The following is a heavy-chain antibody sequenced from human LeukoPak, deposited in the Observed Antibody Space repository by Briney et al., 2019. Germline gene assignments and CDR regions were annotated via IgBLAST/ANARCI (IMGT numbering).Heavy chain of an antibody. CDR1: GFTFSNYW. CDR3: ARVESFDWLPSYYFDY. CDR2: IKMDGTEK. D-gene: IGHD3-9*01. J-gene: IGHJ4*02. Sequence: GGSLRLSCAASGFTFSNYWMSWVRQAPGKGLEWVANIKMDGTEKYYVDSVEGRFTISRDNAKNTLYLQLNSLRAEDTAVYYCARVESFDWLPSYYFDYWGQGTLVTVSS. V-gene: IGHV3-7*02.